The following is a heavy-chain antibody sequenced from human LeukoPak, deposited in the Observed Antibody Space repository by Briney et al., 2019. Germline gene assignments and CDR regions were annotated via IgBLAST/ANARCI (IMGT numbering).Heavy chain of an antibody. CDR1: GVSISSYY. D-gene: IGHD6-19*01. Sequence: SETLSLTCTVSGVSISSYYCSWLRQPPGKGLEWIGYISTSGSTDYSPSLKSRVTISVDRSKNQCSLNLSSVTAADTAVYYCAGHDEGSGWYRSYIDLWGRGTLVIVSS. J-gene: IGHJ2*01. CDR3: AGHDEGSGWYRSYIDL. CDR2: ISTSGST. V-gene: IGHV4-4*09.